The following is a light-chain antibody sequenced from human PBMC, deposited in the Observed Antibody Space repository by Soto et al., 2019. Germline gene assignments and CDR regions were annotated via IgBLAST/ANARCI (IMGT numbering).Light chain of an antibody. J-gene: IGKJ1*01. V-gene: IGKV1-5*01. CDR3: QQYNSYSWT. Sequence: DIQLTQSPSFLSVSVGDRVTITCRTSQNINAWLAWYQQRPGQAPKLLIYDASTVQSGVPSRFSGSGSGTEFTLTISSLQPDDFATYYCQQYNSYSWTFGQGTKV. CDR2: DAS. CDR1: QNINAW.